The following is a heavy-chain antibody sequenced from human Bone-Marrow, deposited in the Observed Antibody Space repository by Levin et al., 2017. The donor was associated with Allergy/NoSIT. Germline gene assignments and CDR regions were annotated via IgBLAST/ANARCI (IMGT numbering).Heavy chain of an antibody. V-gene: IGHV3-7*01. CDR2: IKEDGSEK. CDR3: ARDQFRRATIGARWFDP. CDR1: GFTFRNSW. J-gene: IGHJ5*02. D-gene: IGHD5-24*01. Sequence: TGGSLRLSCAASGFTFRNSWMSWVRQAPGKGLEWVANIKEDGSEKYYVDSVKGRFTISRDNAKNFLFVQMNSLRVEDTAVYYCARDQFRRATIGARWFDPWGQGTLVTVSS.